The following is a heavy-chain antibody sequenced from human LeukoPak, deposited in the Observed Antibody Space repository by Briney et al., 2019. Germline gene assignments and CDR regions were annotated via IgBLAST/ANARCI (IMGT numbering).Heavy chain of an antibody. Sequence: GGSLRLSCVASGLPFKGYWMTWVRQSPGKGLDWVANIKPDGSETNYLDSVKGRFTISRDNARDSLFLEMNNLRVDDTAVYYCARDGGELWPLDEWGQGILVTVSS. CDR3: ARDGGELWPLDE. V-gene: IGHV3-7*01. CDR1: GLPFKGYW. CDR2: IKPDGSET. D-gene: IGHD3-10*01. J-gene: IGHJ4*02.